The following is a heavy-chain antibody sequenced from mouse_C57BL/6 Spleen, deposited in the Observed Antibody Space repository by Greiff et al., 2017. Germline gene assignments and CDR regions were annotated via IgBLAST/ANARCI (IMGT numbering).Heavy chain of an antibody. Sequence: EVKVEESGGGLVQPGGSLKLSCAASGFTFSDYYMYWVRQTPEKRLEWVAYISNGGGSTYYPDTVKGRFTISRDNAKNTLYLQMSRLKSEDTAMYYCARHFTTVVATRYYAMDYWGQGTSVTVSS. D-gene: IGHD1-1*01. CDR2: ISNGGGST. J-gene: IGHJ4*01. V-gene: IGHV5-12*01. CDR3: ARHFTTVVATRYYAMDY. CDR1: GFTFSDYY.